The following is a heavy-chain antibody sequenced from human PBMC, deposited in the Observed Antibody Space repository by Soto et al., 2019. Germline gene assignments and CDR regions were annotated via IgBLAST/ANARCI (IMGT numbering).Heavy chain of an antibody. V-gene: IGHV4-59*01. CDR3: ARYIDYHSGSYPTELDY. CDR1: GGSISSYY. J-gene: IGHJ4*02. D-gene: IGHD3-22*01. CDR2: IYYSGST. Sequence: SETLSLTCTVSGGSISSYYWSWIRQPPGKGLEWIGYIYYSGSTNYNPSLKSRVTISVDTSKNQFSLKLTSVTAADTAVYYCARYIDYHSGSYPTELDYWGQGTLVTVSS.